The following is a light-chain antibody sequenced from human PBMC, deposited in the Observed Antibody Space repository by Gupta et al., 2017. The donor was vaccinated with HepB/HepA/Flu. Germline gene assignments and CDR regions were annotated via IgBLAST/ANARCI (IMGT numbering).Light chain of an antibody. J-gene: IGKJ4*01. Sequence: DIQLTQSPSFLSASVGDRVTITCRASQGISSYLAWYQQKPGKAPKLLIYAASTLQSGVPSRFSGSGSGTEFTLTISSLQPEDFATYYCQQVNNYPITFGGGTKVEI. V-gene: IGKV1-9*01. CDR1: QGISSY. CDR3: QQVNNYPIT. CDR2: AAS.